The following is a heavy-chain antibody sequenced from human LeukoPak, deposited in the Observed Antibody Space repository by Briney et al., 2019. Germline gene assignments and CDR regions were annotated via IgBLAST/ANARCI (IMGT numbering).Heavy chain of an antibody. CDR3: ARGKQHTAMVTGFDY. V-gene: IGHV4-59*01. CDR1: GGSISRYY. CDR2: IYYSGST. J-gene: IGHJ4*02. Sequence: ATLSLTCSVSGGSISRYYWTWIRQPPGKGLEWIGYIYYSGSTNYNPSLKSRVTISVDTSKNQFSLKLSSVTAADTAVYYCARGKQHTAMVTGFDYWGQGTLVTVSS. D-gene: IGHD5-18*01.